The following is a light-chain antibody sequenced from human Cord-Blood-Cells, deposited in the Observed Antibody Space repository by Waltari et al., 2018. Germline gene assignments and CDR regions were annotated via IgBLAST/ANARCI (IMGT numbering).Light chain of an antibody. CDR1: QSISSY. V-gene: IGKV1-39*01. CDR2: AAS. Sequence: DIQMTQSPSSLSASVGDRVTITCRASQSISSYLNWYQQKPGKAPKLLIYAASSLQSGVPSRFSGSWSGTDFTLTISSLQPEDFATYYCQQSYSTPLTFGGGTKVEIK. J-gene: IGKJ4*01. CDR3: QQSYSTPLT.